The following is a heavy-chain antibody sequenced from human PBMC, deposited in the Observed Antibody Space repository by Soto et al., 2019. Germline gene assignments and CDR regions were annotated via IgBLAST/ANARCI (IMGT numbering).Heavy chain of an antibody. V-gene: IGHV3-30-3*01. CDR1: GFTFSSYA. Sequence: QVQLVESGGGAVQPGRSLRLSCAASGFTFSSYAMHWVRQAPGKGLEWVAVISYDGSNKYYADSVKGRFTISRDNSKNTLYLQMNSLRAEDTAVYYCAREYGITGTTFDYWGQGTLVTVSS. CDR2: ISYDGSNK. D-gene: IGHD1-7*01. J-gene: IGHJ4*02. CDR3: AREYGITGTTFDY.